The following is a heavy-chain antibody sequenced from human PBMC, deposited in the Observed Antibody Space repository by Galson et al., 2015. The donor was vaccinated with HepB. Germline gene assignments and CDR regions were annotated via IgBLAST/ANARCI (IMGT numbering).Heavy chain of an antibody. V-gene: IGHV1-69*04. Sequence: SVRVSCKASGYTLNSYALIWLRQSPSQGLEWIGRSIPILGIANYAQKFQGSVTITADKSTSTAYMELNSLRSEDTAVYYCATDDYGGNSGGVPCQFDPWGQGTLVTVSS. CDR1: GYTLNSYA. D-gene: IGHD4-23*01. J-gene: IGHJ5*02. CDR2: SIPILGIA. CDR3: ATDDYGGNSGGVPCQFDP.